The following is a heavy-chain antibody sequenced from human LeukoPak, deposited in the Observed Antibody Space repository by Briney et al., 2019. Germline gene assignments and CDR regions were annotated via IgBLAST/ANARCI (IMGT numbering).Heavy chain of an antibody. V-gene: IGHV3-23*01. CDR3: AKTHGHYYYYGMDV. CDR1: GFTFSSYA. Sequence: PGGSLRLSCAASGFTFSSYAMSWVRQAPGKGLEWVSAISGSGGSTYYADSVKGRFTISRDNSKNTLYLQMNSLRAEDTAVYYCAKTHGHYYYYGMDVWGQGTTVTVS. CDR2: ISGSGGST. J-gene: IGHJ6*02.